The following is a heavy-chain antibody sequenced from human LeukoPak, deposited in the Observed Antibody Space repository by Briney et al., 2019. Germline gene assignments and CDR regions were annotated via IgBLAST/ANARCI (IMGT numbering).Heavy chain of an antibody. Sequence: GESLKISCKGSGYSFTSYWIGWVRQMPGKGLEWMGIIYPADSDIRYSPSFQGQVTISADKSIGAAYLQWSSLKASDTAMYYCARYRGLGRDDAFDIWGQGTMVTVSS. CDR1: GYSFTSYW. CDR3: ARYRGLGRDDAFDI. CDR2: IYPADSDI. J-gene: IGHJ3*02. V-gene: IGHV5-51*01. D-gene: IGHD3/OR15-3a*01.